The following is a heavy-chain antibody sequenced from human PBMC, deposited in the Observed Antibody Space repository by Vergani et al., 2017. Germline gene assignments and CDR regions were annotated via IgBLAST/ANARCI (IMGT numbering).Heavy chain of an antibody. CDR1: GGSISSSSYY. J-gene: IGHJ5*02. D-gene: IGHD1-26*01. Sequence: QLQLQESGPGLVKPSETLSLTCTVSGGSISSSSYYWGWIRHPPGAGLEWIGSIYYSGCTYYNPSLKRRVTISVETSKNQLSRKRSSGTAADTAVYYCARHIVGVTRDWFDRWGQGSLVTVYS. CDR3: ARHIVGVTRDWFDR. V-gene: IGHV4-39*01. CDR2: IYYSGCT.